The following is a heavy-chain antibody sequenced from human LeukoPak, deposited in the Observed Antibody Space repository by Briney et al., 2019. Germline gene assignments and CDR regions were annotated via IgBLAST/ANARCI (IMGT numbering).Heavy chain of an antibody. D-gene: IGHD3-9*01. CDR1: GGSISSGGSS. CDR3: ARATYYDILTGYPTVRFDD. CDR2: IYHTGST. J-gene: IGHJ4*02. V-gene: IGHV4-30-2*01. Sequence: SQTLSLTCAVSGGSISSGGSSWSWIRQPPGKGLEWIGYIYHTGSTYYNPSLKSRVTISVDRSKNQFSLKLSSMTAADTAMYYCARATYYDILTGYPTVRFDDWGQGTQVTVSS.